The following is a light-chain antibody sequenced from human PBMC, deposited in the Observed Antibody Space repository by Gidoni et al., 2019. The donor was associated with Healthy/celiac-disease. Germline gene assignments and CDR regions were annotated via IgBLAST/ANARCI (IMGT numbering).Light chain of an antibody. CDR3: QQRSNWRYT. CDR1: RVLAA. V-gene: IGKV3-11*01. CDR2: DAS. Sequence: EIVLTQSPATLSLSPGERATLSAGPVRVLAAPRLLIYDASNRATGIPARFSGSGSGTDFTLTISSLEPEDFAVYYCQQRSNWRYTFGQGTKLEIK. J-gene: IGKJ2*01.